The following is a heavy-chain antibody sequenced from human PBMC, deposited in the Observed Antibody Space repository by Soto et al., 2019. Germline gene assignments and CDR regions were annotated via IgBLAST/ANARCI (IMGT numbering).Heavy chain of an antibody. CDR2: ISYDGSNK. CDR1: GFTFSSYG. Sequence: GGSLRLSCAASGFTFSSYGMHWVRQAPGKGLEWVAVISYDGSNKYYADSVKGRFTISRDNSKNTLYLQMNSLRAEDTAVYYCAKSRPERAATPDYWGQGTLVTVSP. J-gene: IGHJ4*02. V-gene: IGHV3-30*18. CDR3: AKSRPERAATPDY. D-gene: IGHD2-15*01.